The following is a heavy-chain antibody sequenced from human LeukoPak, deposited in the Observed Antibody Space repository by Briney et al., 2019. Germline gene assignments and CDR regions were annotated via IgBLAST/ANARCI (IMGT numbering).Heavy chain of an antibody. CDR2: INQDGSEK. CDR3: ARDGVAAGLYFDL. D-gene: IGHD6-13*01. J-gene: IGHJ4*02. Sequence: PGGSLRLSCAASGFTFTGYWMNWVRQAPGKGLEWVASINQDGSEKYYVDSVKGRFTISRDNAQNSLYLQMSYLRAEDTAMFYCARDGVAAGLYFDLWGQGTLVTVSS. V-gene: IGHV3-7*01. CDR1: GFTFTGYW.